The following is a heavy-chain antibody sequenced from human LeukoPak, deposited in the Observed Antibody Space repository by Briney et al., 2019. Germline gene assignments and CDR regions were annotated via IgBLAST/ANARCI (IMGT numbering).Heavy chain of an antibody. Sequence: SETLSLTCAVYGGSFSGYYWSWIRQPPGKGLEWIGEINHSGSTNYNPSLKSRVTISVDTSKNQFSLKLSSVTAADTAVYYCARSKTYYYDSSALDAFDIWGQGTMVTVSS. V-gene: IGHV4-34*01. D-gene: IGHD3-22*01. CDR3: ARSKTYYYDSSALDAFDI. CDR2: INHSGST. CDR1: GGSFSGYY. J-gene: IGHJ3*02.